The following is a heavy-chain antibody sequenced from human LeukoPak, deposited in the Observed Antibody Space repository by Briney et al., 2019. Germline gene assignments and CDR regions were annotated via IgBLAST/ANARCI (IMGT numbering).Heavy chain of an antibody. CDR1: GFSFSNHG. Sequence: GGSLRLSCAASGFSFSNHGMHWVRQAPGKRLEWVAVIWDDGNNKRYANSVNGRFTISRDNSENTLCLQMNGLTAEDTAMYYCARDSYQDYYGRFDPWGQGTLVIVSS. J-gene: IGHJ5*02. D-gene: IGHD3-10*01. CDR3: ARDSYQDYYGRFDP. V-gene: IGHV3-33*01. CDR2: IWDDGNNK.